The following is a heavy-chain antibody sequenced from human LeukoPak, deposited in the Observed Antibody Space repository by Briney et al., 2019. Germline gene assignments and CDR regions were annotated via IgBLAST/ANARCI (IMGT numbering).Heavy chain of an antibody. CDR3: ARPRITMVRGVGFDP. CDR1: SGSFSGYY. J-gene: IGHJ5*02. D-gene: IGHD3-10*01. Sequence: SETLSLTCAVYSGSFSGYYWSWIRQPPGKGLEWIGEINHSGSTNYNPSLKSRVTISVDTSKNQFSLKLSSVTAADTAVYYCARPRITMVRGVGFDPWGQGTLVTVSS. CDR2: INHSGST. V-gene: IGHV4-34*01.